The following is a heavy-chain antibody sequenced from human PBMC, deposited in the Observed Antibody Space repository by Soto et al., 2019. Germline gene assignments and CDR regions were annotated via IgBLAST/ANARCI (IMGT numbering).Heavy chain of an antibody. CDR1: GFTFSHYA. CDR3: AKEAPYCRGGSCHPLMYFDS. V-gene: IGHV3-23*01. Sequence: GGSLRLSCAASGFTFSHYALSWVRQAPGRGLEWVSGITGSGGSTSYADSVKGRFTISRDKTKNTLFLQMNSLRADDTAVYYCAKEAPYCRGGSCHPLMYFDSGGQGTPVTVSS. D-gene: IGHD2-15*01. CDR2: ITGSGGST. J-gene: IGHJ4*02.